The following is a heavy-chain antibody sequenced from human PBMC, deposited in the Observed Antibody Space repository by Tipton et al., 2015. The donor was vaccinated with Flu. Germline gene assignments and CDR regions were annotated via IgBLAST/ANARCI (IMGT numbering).Heavy chain of an antibody. Sequence: TLSLTCTVSGGSISSSSYYWGWIRQPPGKGLEWIGSIYYSGSTYYNPSLKSRVTISVDTSKNQFSLKLSSVTAADTAVYYCARVGVVTPFDCWGQGTLVTVSS. CDR2: IYYSGST. CDR1: GGSISSSSYY. D-gene: IGHD4-23*01. CDR3: ARVGVVTPFDC. V-gene: IGHV4-39*07. J-gene: IGHJ4*02.